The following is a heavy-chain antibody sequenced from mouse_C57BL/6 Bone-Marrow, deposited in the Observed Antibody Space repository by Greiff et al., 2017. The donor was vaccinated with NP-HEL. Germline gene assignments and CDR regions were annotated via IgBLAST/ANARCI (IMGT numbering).Heavy chain of an antibody. Sequence: QVQLQQSGAELVRPGASVTLSCKASGYTFTDYEMHWVKQTPVHGLEWIGAIDPETGGTAYNQKFKGKAILTADKSSSTAYMELRSLTSEDSAVYYCTRSRSSNLAYWGQGTLVTVSA. CDR2: IDPETGGT. CDR1: GYTFTDYE. CDR3: TRSRSSNLAY. J-gene: IGHJ3*01. V-gene: IGHV1-15*01.